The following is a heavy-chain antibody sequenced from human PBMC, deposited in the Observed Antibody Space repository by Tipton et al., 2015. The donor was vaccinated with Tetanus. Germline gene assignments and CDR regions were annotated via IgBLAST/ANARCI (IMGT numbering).Heavy chain of an antibody. J-gene: IGHJ5*02. D-gene: IGHD6-19*01. CDR1: GFRFSTTW. Sequence: SLRLSCVDSGFRFSTTWMSWVRQAPGKGLEWVSGISWNSGSIGYADSVKGRFTISRDNAKNSLYLQMSSLRAEDTALYYCARAQVVAGTGGFDPWGQGTPVTVSS. V-gene: IGHV3-9*01. CDR2: ISWNSGSI. CDR3: ARAQVVAGTGGFDP.